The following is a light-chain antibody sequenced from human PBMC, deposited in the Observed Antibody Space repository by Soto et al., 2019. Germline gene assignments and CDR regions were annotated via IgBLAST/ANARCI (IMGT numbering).Light chain of an antibody. CDR2: VDAGGIVG. Sequence: QSVLTQPPSASACLGATVTLTCTLSSGYSNYRVDWYQQRPGKGPRLVMRVDAGGIVGSRGDGIPDRFSVMGSGLNRYLTIKNIQEEDESDYHCGADHGSGRNFVKVFGGGTKLTVL. CDR1: SGYSNYR. J-gene: IGLJ2*01. CDR3: GADHGSGRNFVKV. V-gene: IGLV9-49*03.